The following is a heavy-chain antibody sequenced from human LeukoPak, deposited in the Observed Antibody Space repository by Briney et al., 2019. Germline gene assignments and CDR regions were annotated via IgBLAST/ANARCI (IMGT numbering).Heavy chain of an antibody. J-gene: IGHJ6*04. Sequence: APVKVSCKASGYTFTGYYMHWVRQAPGQGLEWMGWINPNSGGTNYAQKFQGWVTMTRDTSISTAYMELSRLRSDDTAVYYCARDLGIAAAGVYYGMDVWGKGTTVTVSS. CDR3: ARDLGIAAAGVYYGMDV. CDR1: GYTFTGYY. V-gene: IGHV1-2*04. CDR2: INPNSGGT. D-gene: IGHD6-13*01.